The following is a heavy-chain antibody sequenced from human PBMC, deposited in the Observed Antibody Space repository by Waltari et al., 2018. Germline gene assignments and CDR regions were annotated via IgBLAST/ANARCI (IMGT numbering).Heavy chain of an antibody. CDR3: ARGYCSSTSCYVSGLDY. J-gene: IGHJ4*02. V-gene: IGHV1-69*15. CDR1: GGTFSSHA. D-gene: IGHD2-2*01. CDR2: IIPSFGTA. Sequence: QVQLVQSGAEVKKPGSSVKVSCKASGGTFSSHAISWVRQAPGQGLEWMGRIIPSFGTANYAQKFQGRVTITADESTSTAYMELSSLRSEDTAVYYCARGYCSSTSCYVSGLDYWGQGTLVTVSS.